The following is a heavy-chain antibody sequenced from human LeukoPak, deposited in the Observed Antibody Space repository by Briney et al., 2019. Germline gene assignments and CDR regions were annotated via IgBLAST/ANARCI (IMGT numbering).Heavy chain of an antibody. CDR1: GFTSSSYG. J-gene: IGHJ6*02. D-gene: IGHD6-19*01. CDR2: ISYDGSNK. V-gene: IGHV3-30*18. Sequence: GGSLRLSCAASGFTSSSYGMHWVRQAPGKGLEWVAVISYDGSNKYYADSVKGRFTISRDNSKNTLYLQMNSLRAEDTAVYYCAKARLGSSGWPYYYYGMDVWGQGTTVTVSS. CDR3: AKARLGSSGWPYYYYGMDV.